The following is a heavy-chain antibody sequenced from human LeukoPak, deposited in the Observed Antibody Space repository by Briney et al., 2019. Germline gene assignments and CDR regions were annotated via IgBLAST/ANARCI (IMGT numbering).Heavy chain of an antibody. CDR1: GYTFTSYG. J-gene: IGHJ5*02. CDR3: ARDRGPRVVDGWFDP. Sequence: ASVKVSCKASGYTFTSYGISWVRQAPGQGLEWMGWISAYNGNTNYAQKLQGRVTMTTDTSTSTAYMELRSLRSDDTAVYYCARDRGPRVVDGWFDPWGQGTLVTVSS. CDR2: ISAYNGNT. V-gene: IGHV1-18*01. D-gene: IGHD3-3*01.